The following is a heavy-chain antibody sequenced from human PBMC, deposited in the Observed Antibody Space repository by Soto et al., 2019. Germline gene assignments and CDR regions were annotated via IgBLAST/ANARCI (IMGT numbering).Heavy chain of an antibody. V-gene: IGHV3-66*01. D-gene: IGHD1-26*01. CDR2: IYPGGGT. CDR3: GRVWDSGSYPKVGGMDV. J-gene: IGHJ6*02. CDR1: GFTVGSNF. Sequence: PGGSLRLSCAASGFTVGSNFMNWVRQAPGRGLEWVSVIYPGGGTYYADSVKGRFAVSRDTSKNTLYLQMNSLRAEDTAVYYCGRVWDSGSYPKVGGMDVWGQGTTVTVSS.